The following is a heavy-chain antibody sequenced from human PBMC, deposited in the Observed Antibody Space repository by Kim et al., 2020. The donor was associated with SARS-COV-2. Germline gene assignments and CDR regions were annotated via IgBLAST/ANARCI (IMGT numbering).Heavy chain of an antibody. D-gene: IGHD3-10*01. J-gene: IGHJ4*02. Sequence: TYCNPSLTSRVTISVDTSKNQFSLKLSSVTAADTAVYYCARDSVRGVIIDWGQGTLVTVSS. V-gene: IGHV4-31*02. CDR2: T. CDR3: ARDSVRGVIID.